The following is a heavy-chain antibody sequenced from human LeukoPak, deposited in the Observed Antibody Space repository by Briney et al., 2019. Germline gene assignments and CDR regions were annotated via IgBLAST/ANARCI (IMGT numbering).Heavy chain of an antibody. V-gene: IGHV3-73*01. CDR1: GFTFSGSA. Sequence: GGSLRLSCAASGFTFSGSAMHWVRQASGKGLEWVARIRSKANSYATAYAASVKGRFTISRDDSKNTAYLQMNSLKTEDTAVYYCTSPPAAGTDYWGQGTLVTVSS. D-gene: IGHD6-13*01. J-gene: IGHJ4*02. CDR3: TSPPAAGTDY. CDR2: IRSKANSYAT.